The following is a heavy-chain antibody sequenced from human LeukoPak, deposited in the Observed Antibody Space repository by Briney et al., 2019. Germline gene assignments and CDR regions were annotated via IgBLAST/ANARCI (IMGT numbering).Heavy chain of an antibody. Sequence: GGSLRLSCAASGXXFSSYSMNWVRQAPXXXXEWVSSISSSSSYIYYADSVKGRFTISRDNAKNSLYLQMNSLRAEDTAVYHCARDAYDSFDYWGQGTLVTVSS. J-gene: IGHJ4*02. V-gene: IGHV3-21*01. CDR3: ARDAYDSFDY. CDR1: GXXFSSYS. CDR2: ISSSSSYI. D-gene: IGHD3-16*01.